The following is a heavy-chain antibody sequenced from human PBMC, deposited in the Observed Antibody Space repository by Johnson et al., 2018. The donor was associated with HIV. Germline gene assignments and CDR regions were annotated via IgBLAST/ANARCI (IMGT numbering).Heavy chain of an antibody. Sequence: VQLVESGGGLVQPGGSLRLSCAASGLTVSSNYMTWVRQGPGKGLEWVSVINSGGGTYYADSVTGRFTISRDNSKNTLYLQMNSLRAEDAAVYYCARDVGDGYNRWGAIDFWGQGTLVTVSS. CDR3: ARDVGDGYNRWGAIDF. D-gene: IGHD5-24*01. CDR1: GLTVSSNY. CDR2: INSGGGT. J-gene: IGHJ3*01. V-gene: IGHV3-66*01.